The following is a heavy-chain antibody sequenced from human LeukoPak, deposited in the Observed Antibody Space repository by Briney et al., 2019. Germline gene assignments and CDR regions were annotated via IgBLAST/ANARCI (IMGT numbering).Heavy chain of an antibody. V-gene: IGHV4-30-4*08. J-gene: IGHJ5*02. CDR1: GGSISSGDYY. D-gene: IGHD3-3*01. Sequence: SETLSLTCTVSGGSISSGDYYWRWIRQPPGKGLEWIGYIYYSGSTYYNPSLKSRVTISVDTSKNQFSLKLSSVTAAGTAVYYCARGDFWSGYVPSWFDPWGQGTLVTVSS. CDR3: ARGDFWSGYVPSWFDP. CDR2: IYYSGST.